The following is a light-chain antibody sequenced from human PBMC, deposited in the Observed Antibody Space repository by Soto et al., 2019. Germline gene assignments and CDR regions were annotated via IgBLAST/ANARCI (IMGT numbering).Light chain of an antibody. V-gene: IGKV1-39*01. Sequence: DIQMTQSPSTLSASVGDRVTITCRASQSITIYLNWYQQKPGEAPNLLIFGASTLQSGVPSRFSGSGSGTDFTLTISRLEPEDFAVYYCQQYGSSLWTFGQGTKVDIK. J-gene: IGKJ1*01. CDR1: QSITIY. CDR3: QQYGSSLWT. CDR2: GAS.